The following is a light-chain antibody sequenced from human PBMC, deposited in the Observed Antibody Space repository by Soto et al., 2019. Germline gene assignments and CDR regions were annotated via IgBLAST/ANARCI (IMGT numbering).Light chain of an antibody. V-gene: IGKV3-11*01. CDR3: QQRSSWPIT. CDR2: DTS. Sequence: EIVLTQSPATLSLSPGERATLSVRASQSVSRYLAWYQQKPGQAPRLLIYDTSNRATGFPARFSGSGSGTDFTLTISRLEPEDFAVYYCQQRSSWPITFGQGTRLEIK. J-gene: IGKJ5*01. CDR1: QSVSRY.